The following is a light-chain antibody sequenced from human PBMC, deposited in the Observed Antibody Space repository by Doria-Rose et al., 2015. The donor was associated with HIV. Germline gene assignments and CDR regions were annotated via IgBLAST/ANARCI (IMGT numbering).Light chain of an antibody. Sequence: DIQVTQSPESLGMSLGERATLNCKSNQSLLYTSKNYLAWYQQKPGQPPTLLIYCASTRQSGVPARFSGSGSGTDFTLTISSLEAEDVAVYYCQQYYETPSFGPGITVDIK. CDR3: QQYYETPS. CDR2: CAS. J-gene: IGKJ3*01. CDR1: QSLLYTSKNY. V-gene: IGKV4-1*01.